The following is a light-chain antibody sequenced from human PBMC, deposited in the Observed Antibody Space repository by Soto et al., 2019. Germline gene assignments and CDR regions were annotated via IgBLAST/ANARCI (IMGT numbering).Light chain of an antibody. Sequence: DIQMTQSPSTLSASVGDRVTITCRASQSISSWLAWYQQKPGKAPKLLIDKASSLESGVPSRSSGSGSGTGFTLTISSRQPDDFASYYCQEYNSYSPWTFGQGTKVEIK. J-gene: IGKJ1*01. V-gene: IGKV1-5*03. CDR2: KAS. CDR3: QEYNSYSPWT. CDR1: QSISSW.